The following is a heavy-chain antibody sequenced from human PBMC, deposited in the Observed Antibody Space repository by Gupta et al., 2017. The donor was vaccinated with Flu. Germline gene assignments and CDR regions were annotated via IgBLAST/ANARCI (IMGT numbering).Heavy chain of an antibody. CDR3: AKDGKAVAGTYGMDV. CDR2: ISWNSGSM. J-gene: IGHJ6*02. CDR1: GFTFDDYA. Sequence: EVQLVESGGGWVQPGRSLRLSCAASGFTFDDYAMHWVRQAPGKGLEWVSGISWNSGSMGYADSVKGRFTISRDNAKNSLYLQMNSLRAEDTALYYCAKDGKAVAGTYGMDVWGQGTTVTVSS. V-gene: IGHV3-9*01. D-gene: IGHD6-19*01.